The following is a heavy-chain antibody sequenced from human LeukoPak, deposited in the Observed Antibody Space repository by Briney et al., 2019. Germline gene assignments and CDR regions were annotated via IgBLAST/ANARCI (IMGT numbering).Heavy chain of an antibody. CDR2: IYYSGST. Sequence: SETLSLTCTVSGGSISSYYWSWIRQPPGKGLEWIGYIYYSGSTNYNPSLTSRVTISIDTSKNQFSLKLTSVTAADTAVYYCARSVTGANNWFDPWGQGTLVTVSS. D-gene: IGHD1-20*01. CDR1: GGSISSYY. J-gene: IGHJ5*02. V-gene: IGHV4-59*08. CDR3: ARSVTGANNWFDP.